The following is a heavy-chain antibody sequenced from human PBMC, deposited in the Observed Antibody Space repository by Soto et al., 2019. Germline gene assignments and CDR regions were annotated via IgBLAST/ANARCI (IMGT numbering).Heavy chain of an antibody. D-gene: IGHD6-13*01. CDR1: GYTFTNSY. V-gene: IGHV1-46*01. J-gene: IGHJ4*02. CDR2: LNPNGGST. Sequence: QVQLVQSGPEVKKPGASVKVSCKASGYTFTNSYIHWVRQAPGQGLEWMALLNPNGGSTNYAQNFQGRVTVTRDTSTSTVYMELTSLTSEDTAVYYCARNLAAGDYWGQGTLVTVSS. CDR3: ARNLAAGDY.